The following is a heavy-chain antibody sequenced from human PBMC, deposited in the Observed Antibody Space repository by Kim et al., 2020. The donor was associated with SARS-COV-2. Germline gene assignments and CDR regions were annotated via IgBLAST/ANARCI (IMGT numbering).Heavy chain of an antibody. V-gene: IGHV4-31*03. Sequence: SETLSLTCTVSGGSISSGGYYWSWIRQHPGKGLEWIGYIYYSGSTYYNPSLKSRVTISVDTSKNQFSLKLSSVTAADTAVYYCARVEEEMVRGVPNWFDPWGQGTLVTVSS. D-gene: IGHD3-10*01. CDR3: ARVEEEMVRGVPNWFDP. J-gene: IGHJ5*02. CDR2: IYYSGST. CDR1: GGSISSGGYY.